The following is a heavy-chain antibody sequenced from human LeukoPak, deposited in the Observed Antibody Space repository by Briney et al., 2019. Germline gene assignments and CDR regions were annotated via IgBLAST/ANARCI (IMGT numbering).Heavy chain of an antibody. J-gene: IGHJ4*02. CDR3: ARYRRDSYGVGY. CDR1: GGSISSSSYY. V-gene: IGHV4-39*01. CDR2: IYYSGST. D-gene: IGHD5-18*01. Sequence: SETLSLTCTVSGGSISSSSYYWGWIRQPPGKGLEWIGSIYYSGSTYYNPSLKSRVTISVDTSKNQFSLKLSSVTAADTAVYYCARYRRDSYGVGYWGQGTLVTVSS.